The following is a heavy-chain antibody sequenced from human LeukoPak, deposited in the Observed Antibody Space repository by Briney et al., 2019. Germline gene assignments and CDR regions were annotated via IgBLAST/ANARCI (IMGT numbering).Heavy chain of an antibody. J-gene: IGHJ6*03. D-gene: IGHD3-16*02. CDR2: IYYSGST. CDR3: ARYGEKYYDYVWGSYRPKGYYYYYMDG. V-gene: IGHV4-59*01. CDR1: GGSISSYY. Sequence: SETLSLTCTVSGGSISSYYWSWIRQPPGKGLEWIGYIYYSGSTNYNPSLKSRVTISVDTSKNQFSLKLSSVTGADTTVYYCARYGEKYYDYVWGSYRPKGYYYYYMDGWGKGTTVTVSS.